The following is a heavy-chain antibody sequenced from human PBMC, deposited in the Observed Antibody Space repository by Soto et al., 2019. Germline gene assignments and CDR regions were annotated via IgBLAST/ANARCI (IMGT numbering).Heavy chain of an antibody. V-gene: IGHV3-64D*06. D-gene: IGHD3-9*01. CDR1: GFTFRSYA. Sequence: PGGSLRLSCSAAGFTFRSYAMHWVRQAPGKGLEYVSAISSDGGSTYYADSVKGRFTISRDNSKNTLYLQMSSLRAEDTAVYYCVKGLLRYFDWLSTFDYWGQGTLVTVSS. CDR3: VKGLLRYFDWLSTFDY. CDR2: ISSDGGST. J-gene: IGHJ4*02.